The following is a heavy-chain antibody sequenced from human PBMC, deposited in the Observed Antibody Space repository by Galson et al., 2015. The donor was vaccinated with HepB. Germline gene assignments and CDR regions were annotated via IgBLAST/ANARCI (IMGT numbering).Heavy chain of an antibody. CDR2: ISWTSHMI. CDR3: AKARARGDYTGYLAETDS. CDR1: GFTFSNYV. J-gene: IGHJ5*01. D-gene: IGHD5-12*01. Sequence: SLRLSCAASGFTFSNYVMHWVRQAPGKGLEWVSGISWTSHMIGYADSVKGRFTISRDNAKNSLYLQMNSLRVEDTGLYYCAKARARGDYTGYLAETDSWGQGALVTVSS. V-gene: IGHV3-9*01.